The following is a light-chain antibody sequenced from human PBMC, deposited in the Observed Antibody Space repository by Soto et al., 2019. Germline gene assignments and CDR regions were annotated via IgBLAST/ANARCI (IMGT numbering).Light chain of an antibody. CDR1: NSDVGGYNY. Sequence: LTQPSSVSGSPGQSITISCTGTNSDVGGYNYVSWYQQHPGKAPELMIYEVSHRPSGVSNRFSGSKSDNTASLTISGLQAEDEADYYCSSYTSISTLYVFGTGTKVTVL. V-gene: IGLV2-14*01. CDR3: SSYTSISTLYV. CDR2: EVS. J-gene: IGLJ1*01.